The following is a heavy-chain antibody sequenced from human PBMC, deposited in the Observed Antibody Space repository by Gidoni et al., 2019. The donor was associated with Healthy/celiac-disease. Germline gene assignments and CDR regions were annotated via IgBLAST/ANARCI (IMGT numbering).Heavy chain of an antibody. Sequence: EVQLVEYGGGWVQPGGSLSLSCAASGFTFRSYWMSWVRQAPGKGLEWVANIKQDGSEKYYVDSVKGRFTISRDNAKNSLYLQMNSLRAEDTAVYYCARDEVVVPADSFDYWGQGTLVTVSS. D-gene: IGHD2-2*01. J-gene: IGHJ4*02. CDR2: IKQDGSEK. V-gene: IGHV3-7*03. CDR3: ARDEVVVPADSFDY. CDR1: GFTFRSYW.